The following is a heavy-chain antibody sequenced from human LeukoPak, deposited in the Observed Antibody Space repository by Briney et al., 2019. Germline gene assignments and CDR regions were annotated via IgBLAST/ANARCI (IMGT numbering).Heavy chain of an antibody. CDR1: GFTFSSYS. CDR3: ARDSPVVSRTYYFDY. V-gene: IGHV3-21*01. Sequence: PGGSLRVSCAASGFTFSSYSMNWVRQAPGKGLEWVSSISSSSSYIYYADSVKGRFTISRDNAKNSLYLQMNSLRAEDTAVYYCARDSPVVSRTYYFDYSGQGTLVTVSS. J-gene: IGHJ4*02. CDR2: ISSSSSYI. D-gene: IGHD2-2*01.